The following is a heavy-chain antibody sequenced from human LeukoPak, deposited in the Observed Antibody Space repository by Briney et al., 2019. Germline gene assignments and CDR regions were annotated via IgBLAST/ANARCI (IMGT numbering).Heavy chain of an antibody. Sequence: PGGSLRLSCTVSGFTVSSDSMSWVRQAPGKGLEWVSFIYSGGSTHYSDSVKGRFTISRDNAKNSLYLQMNSLRAEDTAVYYCARESSSWSYNWFDPWGQGTLVTVSS. D-gene: IGHD6-13*01. CDR1: GFTVSSDS. CDR2: IYSGGST. J-gene: IGHJ5*02. CDR3: ARESSSWSYNWFDP. V-gene: IGHV3-53*01.